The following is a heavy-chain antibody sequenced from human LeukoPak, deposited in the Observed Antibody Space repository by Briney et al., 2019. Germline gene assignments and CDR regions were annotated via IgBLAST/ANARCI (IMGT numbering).Heavy chain of an antibody. D-gene: IGHD3-22*01. J-gene: IGHJ4*02. CDR3: ARGYGKSGYLLNFFGF. CDR2: INPNSGGT. V-gene: IGHV1-2*02. CDR1: GYTFTGYY. Sequence: GASVKVSCKASGYTFTGYYMHWVRQAPGQGLEWMGWINPNSGGTNYAQKFQGRVTMTRDTSISTAYMELSRLRSDDTAVYYCARGYGKSGYLLNFFGFWGQGTLVTVSS.